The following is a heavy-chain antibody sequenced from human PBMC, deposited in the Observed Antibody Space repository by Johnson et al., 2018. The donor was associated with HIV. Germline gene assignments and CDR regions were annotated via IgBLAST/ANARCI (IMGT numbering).Heavy chain of an antibody. Sequence: QVQLVESRGGVVQPGRSLRLSCAPSGFSFSSYAMHWVRQAPGTGLEWVAVVSYDGRERYYADSVKGRFTISRDNSKNTLYLQMNSLRAEDTAVYYCARDRVWFGELYAFDIWGQGTMVTVSS. J-gene: IGHJ3*02. CDR1: GFSFSSYA. D-gene: IGHD3-10*01. CDR2: VSYDGRER. V-gene: IGHV3-30*04. CDR3: ARDRVWFGELYAFDI.